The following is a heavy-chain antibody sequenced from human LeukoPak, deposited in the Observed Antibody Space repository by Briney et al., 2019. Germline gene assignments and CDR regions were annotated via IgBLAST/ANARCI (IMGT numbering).Heavy chain of an antibody. D-gene: IGHD4-17*01. V-gene: IGHV3-23*01. Sequence: GGSLRLSCVASGFTFSSYGMSWVRQAPGKGLEWVSFISGNGGRTDYAESVKGRFIISRDNSKNTVYLQMNSLRDEDTAAYYCAKDPNGDYVGTFDMWGQGTMVTISS. J-gene: IGHJ3*02. CDR3: AKDPNGDYVGTFDM. CDR1: GFTFSSYG. CDR2: ISGNGGRT.